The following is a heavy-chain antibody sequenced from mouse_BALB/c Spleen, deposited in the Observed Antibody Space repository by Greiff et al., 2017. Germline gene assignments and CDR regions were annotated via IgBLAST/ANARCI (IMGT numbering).Heavy chain of an antibody. Sequence: QVQLQQSGAELMKPGASVKISCKATGYTFSSYWIEWVKQRPGHGLEWIGEILPGSGSTNYNEKFKGKATFTADTSSNTAYMQLSSLTSEDSAVYYCARGGYRYDWYFDVWGAGTTVTVSS. D-gene: IGHD2-14*01. CDR3: ARGGYRYDWYFDV. CDR1: GYTFSSYW. J-gene: IGHJ1*01. V-gene: IGHV1-9*01. CDR2: ILPGSGST.